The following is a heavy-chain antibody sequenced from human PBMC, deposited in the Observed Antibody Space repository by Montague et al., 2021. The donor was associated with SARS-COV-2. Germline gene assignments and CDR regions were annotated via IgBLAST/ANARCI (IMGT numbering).Heavy chain of an antibody. CDR2: IKHSGST. D-gene: IGHD2-2*01. V-gene: IGHV4-34*01. J-gene: IGHJ6*02. CDR3: ARGFRSVVPAALGVAFYYYFDMDV. Sequence: SETLSLTCAVYGGSFSGYYWSWIRQPPGKGLEWIGEIKHSGSTNYNPSLKSRVTISVDTSKNQFSLKLSSVTAADTAVYFCARGFRSVVPAALGVAFYYYFDMDVWGQGTTVTVSS. CDR1: GGSFSGYY.